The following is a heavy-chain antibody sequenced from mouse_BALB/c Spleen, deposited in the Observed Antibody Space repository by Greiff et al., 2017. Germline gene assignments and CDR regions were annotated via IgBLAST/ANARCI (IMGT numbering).Heavy chain of an antibody. CDR2: ISSGGGST. CDR1: GFAFSSYD. CDR3: AREGYYGNYGRFAY. D-gene: IGHD2-1*01. J-gene: IGHJ3*01. V-gene: IGHV5-12-1*01. Sequence: EVQGVESGGGLVKPGGSLKLSCAASGFAFSSYDMSWVRQTPEKRLEWVAYISSGGGSTYYPDSVKGRFTISRDNAKNNLYLQMSSLKSEDTAMYYCAREGYYGNYGRFAYWGQGTLVTVSA.